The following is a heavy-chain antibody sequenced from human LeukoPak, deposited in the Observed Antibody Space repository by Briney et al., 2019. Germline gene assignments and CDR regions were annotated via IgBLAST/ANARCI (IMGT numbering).Heavy chain of an antibody. CDR1: GFTVSYNY. CDR3: ARALGFDSSGYSACPY. D-gene: IGHD3-22*01. V-gene: IGHV3-66*01. J-gene: IGHJ4*02. Sequence: GGSLRLSCAASGFTVSYNYMSWVRQAPGKGLEWLSLIYSGGSTYYADSVKRRFTISRDNAKNSLYLQMNSLRAEDTAVYYCARALGFDSSGYSACPYWGQGTLVTVSS. CDR2: IYSGGST.